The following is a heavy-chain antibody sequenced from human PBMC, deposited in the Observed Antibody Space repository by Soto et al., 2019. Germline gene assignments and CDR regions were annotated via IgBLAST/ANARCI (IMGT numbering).Heavy chain of an antibody. D-gene: IGHD6-6*01. CDR1: GFTFRSCS. V-gene: IGHV3-48*01. J-gene: IGHJ4*02. Sequence: GGSLRLSCAASGFTFRSCSMHWVRQAPGKGLEWVSYISSSSSTIYYADSVKGRFTISRDNSKNTLYLQMNSLRAEDTAVYYCSKSPNHPVHLDYWGQGTLVTVSS. CDR3: SKSPNHPVHLDY. CDR2: ISSSSSTI.